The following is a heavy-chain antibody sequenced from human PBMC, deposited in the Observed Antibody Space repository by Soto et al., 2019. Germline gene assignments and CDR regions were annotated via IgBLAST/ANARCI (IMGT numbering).Heavy chain of an antibody. J-gene: IGHJ6*02. CDR2: IDWDDDK. CDR3: ARILNIMGGGYYYYGMDV. Sequence: SGPTLVNPTQTLTLTCTFSGFSLSTSGMCVSWIRQPPGKALEWLALIDWDDDKYYSTSLKTRLTISKDTSKNQVVLTMTNMDPVDTATYYCARILNIMGGGYYYYGMDVWGQRTTVTVSS. V-gene: IGHV2-70*01. D-gene: IGHD3-16*01. CDR1: GFSLSTSGMC.